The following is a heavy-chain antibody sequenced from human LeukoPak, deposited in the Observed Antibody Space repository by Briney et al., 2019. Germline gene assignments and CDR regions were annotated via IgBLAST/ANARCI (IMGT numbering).Heavy chain of an antibody. J-gene: IGHJ6*03. CDR1: GFTVSSNY. V-gene: IGHV3-53*01. CDR2: IYSGGST. CDR3: ARGHYYYYYMDV. Sequence: GGSLGLSCAASGFTVSSNYMSWVRQAPGKGLEWVSVIYSGGSTYYADSVKGRFTISRDNSKNTLYLQMNSLRAEDTAVYYCARGHYYYYYMDVWGKGTTVTVSS.